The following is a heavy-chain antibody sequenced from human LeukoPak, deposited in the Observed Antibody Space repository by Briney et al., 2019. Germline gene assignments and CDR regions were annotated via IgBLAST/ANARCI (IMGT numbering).Heavy chain of an antibody. CDR3: ARSRSHFGVVTFFDY. D-gene: IGHD3-3*01. V-gene: IGHV4-30-2*01. J-gene: IGHJ4*02. CDR1: GGSISSGSYY. Sequence: SQTLSLTCTVSGGSISSGSYYWSWIRQPPGKGLEWIGYIYHSGSTYYNPSLKSRVTISVDRSKNQFSLKLSSVTAADTAVYYCARSRSHFGVVTFFDYWGQGTLVTVSS. CDR2: IYHSGST.